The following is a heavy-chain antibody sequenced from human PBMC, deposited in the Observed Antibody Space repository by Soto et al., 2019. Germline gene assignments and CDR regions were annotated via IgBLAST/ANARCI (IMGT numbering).Heavy chain of an antibody. J-gene: IGHJ6*02. V-gene: IGHV1-69*01. CDR2: IIPIFGTA. CDR3: ARDPDIVVVPAAMYYYYGMDV. D-gene: IGHD2-2*01. CDR1: GGTFSSYA. Sequence: QVQLVQSGAEVKKPGSSVKVSCKASGGTFSSYAISWVRQAPGQGLEWMGGIIPIFGTANYAQKFQGRVTITADESTSTAYMELSSLRSEDTAVYYCARDPDIVVVPAAMYYYYGMDVWGQGTTVTVSS.